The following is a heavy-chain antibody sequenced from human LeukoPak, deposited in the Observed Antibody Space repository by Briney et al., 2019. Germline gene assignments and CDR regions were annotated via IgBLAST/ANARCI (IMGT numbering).Heavy chain of an antibody. CDR3: VKDLGVTTAAIGY. J-gene: IGHJ4*02. Sequence: PGGSLRLSCTASGFTFNDYAMHWVRQAPGKGLEWASGIRWNSDSIGYGDSVRGRFTISRDNAKNSLYLQMNSLRVEDTALYYCVKDLGVTTAAIGYWGQGTLVTVSS. V-gene: IGHV3-9*01. CDR1: GFTFNDYA. D-gene: IGHD2-2*01. CDR2: IRWNSDSI.